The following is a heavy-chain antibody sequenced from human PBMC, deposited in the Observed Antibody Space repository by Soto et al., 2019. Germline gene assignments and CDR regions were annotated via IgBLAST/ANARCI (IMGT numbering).Heavy chain of an antibody. V-gene: IGHV2-5*01. CDR2: IYWNDDK. CDR1: GFSLSTSGVG. Sequence: SGPTLVNPTQTLTLTCTFSGFSLSTSGVGVGWIRQPPGKALEWLALIYWNDDKRYSPSLKSRLTITKDTSKNQVVLTMTNMDPVDTATYYCAHRGAVTYYYDSSGQNWFDPWGQGTLVTVSS. J-gene: IGHJ5*02. CDR3: AHRGAVTYYYDSSGQNWFDP. D-gene: IGHD3-22*01.